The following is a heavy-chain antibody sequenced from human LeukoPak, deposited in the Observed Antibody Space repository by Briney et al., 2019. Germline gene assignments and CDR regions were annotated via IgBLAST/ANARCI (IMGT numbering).Heavy chain of an antibody. CDR3: ARGLAIFDY. D-gene: IGHD6-19*01. V-gene: IGHV4-59*01. CDR2: IYYSGST. J-gene: IGHJ4*02. Sequence: ASETLSLTCTVSGGSISSYYWSWIRQPPGKGLEWIGYIYYSGSTNYNPSLKSRVTMSVDTSKNQFSLKLSSVTAADTAVYYCARGLAIFDYWGQGTLVTVSS. CDR1: GGSISSYY.